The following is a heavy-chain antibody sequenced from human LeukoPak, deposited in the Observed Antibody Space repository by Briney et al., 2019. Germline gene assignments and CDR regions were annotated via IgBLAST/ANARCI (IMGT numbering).Heavy chain of an antibody. D-gene: IGHD1-20*01. CDR3: ASLTGTTDYYYYMDV. V-gene: IGHV4-34*01. J-gene: IGHJ6*03. CDR2: INHSGST. Sequence: SETLSLTCAVYGGSFTDYYWSWIRQPPGKGLEWIGEINHSGSTNYNPSLKSRVTISVDTSKNQFSLKLSPVTAADTAVYYCASLTGTTDYYYYMDVWGKGTTVTVSS. CDR1: GGSFTDYY.